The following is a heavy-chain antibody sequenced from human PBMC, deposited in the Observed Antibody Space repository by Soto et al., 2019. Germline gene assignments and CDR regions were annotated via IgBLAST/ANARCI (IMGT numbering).Heavy chain of an antibody. CDR1: GHTFTSYA. CDR3: ARDLWYGLNDYYYYGMDV. J-gene: IGHJ6*02. D-gene: IGHD6-13*01. V-gene: IGHV7-4-1*01. Sequence: ASVKVSCKASGHTFTSYAMNWVRQAPGQGLEWMGWINTNTGNPTYAQGFTGRFVFSLDTSVSTAYLQICSLKAEDTAVYYCARDLWYGLNDYYYYGMDVWGQGTTVTVSS. CDR2: INTNTGNP.